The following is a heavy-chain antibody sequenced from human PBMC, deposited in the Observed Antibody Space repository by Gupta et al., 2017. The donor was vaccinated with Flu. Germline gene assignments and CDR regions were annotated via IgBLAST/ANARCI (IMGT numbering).Heavy chain of an antibody. CDR1: GFPFRGYA. CDR3: AKEMRGVGPNFDY. Sequence: EVQLLESGGGFVQPGGSLRLSCAASGFPFRGYAMTWVRQAPGKGLEWVSTINEGGFNTYYADSVKGRFTISRDNSKNTVDLQMNNLRGEDTAVYYCAKEMRGVGPNFDYWGQGAQVIVSS. J-gene: IGHJ4*02. D-gene: IGHD3-10*01. CDR2: INEGGFNT. V-gene: IGHV3-23*01.